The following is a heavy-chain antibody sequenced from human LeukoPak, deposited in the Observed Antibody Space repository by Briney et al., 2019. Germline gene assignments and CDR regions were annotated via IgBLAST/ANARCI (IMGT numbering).Heavy chain of an antibody. Sequence: SVKVSCKASGGTFSSYAISWVRQAPGQGLEWMGGIIPIFGTANYAQKFQGRVTITADESTSTAYMELSSLRSEDTAVYCVRSGYDYDWFDPWGQGTLVTVSS. J-gene: IGHJ5*02. CDR2: IIPIFGTA. CDR1: GGTFSSYA. V-gene: IGHV1-69*13. D-gene: IGHD5-12*01. CDR3: RSGYDYDWFDP.